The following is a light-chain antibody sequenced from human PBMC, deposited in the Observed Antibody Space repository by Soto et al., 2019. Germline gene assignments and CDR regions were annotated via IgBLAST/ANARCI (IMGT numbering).Light chain of an antibody. CDR1: SSDVGGYYY. Sequence: QSVLTQPASVSGSPGQSITISCTGTSSDVGGYYYVSWYQHHPGKAPKLMIYQVSNRPSGVSNRLSGSKSGNTASLTISGLQAEDEADYYCSSYTSSNTFYVFGTGTKV. CDR2: QVS. CDR3: SSYTSSNTFYV. J-gene: IGLJ1*01. V-gene: IGLV2-14*01.